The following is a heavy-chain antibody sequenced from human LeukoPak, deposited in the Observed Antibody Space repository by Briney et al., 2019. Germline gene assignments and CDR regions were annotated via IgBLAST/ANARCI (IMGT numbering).Heavy chain of an antibody. D-gene: IGHD3-22*01. CDR2: ISYDGGKK. Sequence: PGGSLRLSCAASGFTFSSHDMHWVRQAPGKGLEWVAIISYDGGKKDYADSVKGRFTISRDNSKNTLYLQMNSLRTEDTAVYYCTRDSFPWYYYDSSGYDQNAFDIWGQGTMVTVSS. J-gene: IGHJ3*02. CDR1: GFTFSSHD. V-gene: IGHV3-30*03. CDR3: TRDSFPWYYYDSSGYDQNAFDI.